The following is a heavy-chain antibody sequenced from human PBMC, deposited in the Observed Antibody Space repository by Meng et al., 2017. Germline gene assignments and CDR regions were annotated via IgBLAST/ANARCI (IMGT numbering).Heavy chain of an antibody. CDR1: GGSVGSGNYY. CDR3: ARDVGGDYETLFDY. D-gene: IGHD4-17*01. CDR2: IVYSGST. Sequence: QVQLQVSGPGLVRPSETLSLTCTVSGGSVGSGNYYWSWSRQPPGKGLEWIGYIVYSGSTTYNPSLKTRVTISVDTSKNQFSLKLTSVTAADTAVYFCARDVGGDYETLFDYWGQGTLVTVSS. J-gene: IGHJ4*02. V-gene: IGHV4-61*01.